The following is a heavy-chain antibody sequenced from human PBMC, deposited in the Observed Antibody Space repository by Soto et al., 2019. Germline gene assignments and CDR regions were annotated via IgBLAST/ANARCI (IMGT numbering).Heavy chain of an antibody. V-gene: IGHV1-2*04. CDR2: INPNSGAT. Sequence: QVQLVQSGAEVKKPGASVKVSCQASGYTFTSYYIHWVRQAPGQGLEWMGSINPNSGATYFAQKLQGLVTMSRDPSISTAYMELSRLRSDDTAVYYCARAGQKWYFDLWGRGTLVTVSS. J-gene: IGHJ2*01. CDR3: ARAGQKWYFDL. CDR1: GYTFTSYY.